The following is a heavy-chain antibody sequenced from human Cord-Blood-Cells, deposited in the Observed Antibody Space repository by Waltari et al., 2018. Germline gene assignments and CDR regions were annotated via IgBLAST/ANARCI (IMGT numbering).Heavy chain of an antibody. Sequence: QVQLQESGPGLVKPSETLSLTCAVSGYSISSGYYWGWIRQPPGKGLEWIGSIYHSGSTYYNPSLKSRVTISVDTSKNQFSLKLSSVTAADTAVYYCARDGTTVNNWYFDLWGRGTLVTVSS. CDR2: IYHSGST. D-gene: IGHD4-4*01. V-gene: IGHV4-38-2*02. CDR3: ARDGTTVNNWYFDL. J-gene: IGHJ2*01. CDR1: GYSISSGYY.